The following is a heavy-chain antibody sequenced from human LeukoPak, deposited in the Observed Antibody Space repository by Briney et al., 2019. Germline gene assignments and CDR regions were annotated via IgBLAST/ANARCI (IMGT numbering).Heavy chain of an antibody. CDR2: ISGSGGST. J-gene: IGHJ6*02. CDR1: GFTFSSYA. Sequence: GGSLRLSCAASGFTFSSYAMSWVRRAPGKGLEWVSAISGSGGSTYYADSVKGRFSISRDNSKNTLYLQMNSMRAEDTAVYYCANEDYYYGMDVWGQGTTVTVSS. V-gene: IGHV3-23*01. CDR3: ANEDYYYGMDV.